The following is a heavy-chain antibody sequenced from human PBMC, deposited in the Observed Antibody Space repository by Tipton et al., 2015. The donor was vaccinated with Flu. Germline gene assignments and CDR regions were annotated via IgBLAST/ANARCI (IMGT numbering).Heavy chain of an antibody. J-gene: IGHJ3*02. V-gene: IGHV3-23*01. CDR2: INGSGGNT. CDR3: AKSMFRGGGAFDI. Sequence: RLSCAASGFTFSSYAMSWVRQAPGKGLKWLSTINGSGGNTYYADSVRGRFTISRDHSKNTVYLQVNNLRPDDTAVYYCAKSMFRGGGAFDIWGQGTMVTVSS. CDR1: GFTFSSYA. D-gene: IGHD3-10*01.